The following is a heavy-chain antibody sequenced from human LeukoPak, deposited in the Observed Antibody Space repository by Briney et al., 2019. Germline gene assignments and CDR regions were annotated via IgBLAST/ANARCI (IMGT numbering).Heavy chain of an antibody. CDR3: ARYQAVVVPAALAPLDAFDI. Sequence: SETLSLTCTVSGGSISSYYWSWIRQPPGKGLEWIGYIYYSGSTNYNPSLKSRVTISVDTSKNQFSLKLSSVTAADTAVYYCARYQAVVVPAALAPLDAFDIWGQGTMVTVSS. CDR1: GGSISSYY. V-gene: IGHV4-59*01. D-gene: IGHD2-2*01. CDR2: IYYSGST. J-gene: IGHJ3*02.